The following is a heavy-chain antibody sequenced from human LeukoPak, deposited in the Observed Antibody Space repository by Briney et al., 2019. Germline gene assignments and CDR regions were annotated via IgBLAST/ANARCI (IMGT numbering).Heavy chain of an antibody. V-gene: IGHV1-69*05. D-gene: IGHD3-9*01. Sequence: SVKVSCKASGGTFSSYTISWVRQAPGQGLEWMGGIIPIFGTANYAQKFQGRVTITTDESTSTAYMELSSLRSEDTAVYYCARGGRILTGYYLPPNDAFDIWGQGTMVTVSS. CDR3: ARGGRILTGYYLPPNDAFDI. CDR2: IIPIFGTA. J-gene: IGHJ3*02. CDR1: GGTFSSYT.